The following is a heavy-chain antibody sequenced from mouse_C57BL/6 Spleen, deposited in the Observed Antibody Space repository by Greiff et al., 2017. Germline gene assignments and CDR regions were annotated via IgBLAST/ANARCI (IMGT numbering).Heavy chain of an antibody. J-gene: IGHJ4*01. CDR3: VREGNYGNYDVMDY. CDR2: IRSKSSNYAT. D-gene: IGHD2-1*01. CDR1: GFTFNTYA. V-gene: IGHV10-3*01. Sequence: DVHLVESGGGLVQPKGSLKLSCAASGFTFNTYAMHWVRPAPGKGLEWVARIRSKSSNYATYYADSVKDRFTISRDDSQSMLYLQMNNLKTEDTSMYYCVREGNYGNYDVMDYWGQGTSVTVSS.